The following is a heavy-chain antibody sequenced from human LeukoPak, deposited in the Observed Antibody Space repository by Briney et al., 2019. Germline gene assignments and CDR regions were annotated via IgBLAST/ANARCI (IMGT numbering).Heavy chain of an antibody. D-gene: IGHD3-22*01. V-gene: IGHV3-20*01. Sequence: GGSLRLSCAASGFTFDDYGMSWVRQVPGKGLEWVSSINWNGGSTGYGDSVKGRFTISRDNAKNSLYLQMNSLRVEDTGLYLCARATSYYYDSSGYLDYWGQGTLVTVSS. CDR3: ARATSYYYDSSGYLDY. CDR1: GFTFDDYG. CDR2: INWNGGST. J-gene: IGHJ4*02.